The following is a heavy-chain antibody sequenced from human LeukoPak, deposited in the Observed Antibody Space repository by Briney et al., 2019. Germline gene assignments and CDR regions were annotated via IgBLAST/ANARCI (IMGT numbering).Heavy chain of an antibody. CDR3: ARAQARLVPPAY. V-gene: IGHV4-34*01. CDR2: INNVGSS. CDR1: GGSLSGYF. J-gene: IGHJ4*02. D-gene: IGHD6-19*01. Sequence: KPSETLSLTCAVYGGSLSGYFWSWIRQSPGKGLEWIGEINNVGSSNYNPSLKSRVTISADTSKKQLSLKLRSVTAADTAVYYCARAQARLVPPAYWGQGTLVTVSS.